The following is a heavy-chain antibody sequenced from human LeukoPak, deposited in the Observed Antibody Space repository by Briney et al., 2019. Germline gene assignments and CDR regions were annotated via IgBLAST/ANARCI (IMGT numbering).Heavy chain of an antibody. J-gene: IGHJ3*02. CDR3: ARGVLLQGRGAFDI. D-gene: IGHD2-15*01. V-gene: IGHV1-18*01. CDR1: GYTFTSYG. Sequence: ASVKVSCKASGYTFTSYGISWVRQAPGQGLEWMGWISAYNGNTNYAQKLQGRVTMTTDTSTSTAYMELSSLTYDDTAVYYCARGVLLQGRGAFDIWGQGAMVTVSS. CDR2: ISAYNGNT.